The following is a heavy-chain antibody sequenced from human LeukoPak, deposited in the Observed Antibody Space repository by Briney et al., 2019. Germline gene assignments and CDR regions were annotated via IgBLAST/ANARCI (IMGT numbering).Heavy chain of an antibody. J-gene: IGHJ6*03. CDR2: ISSSGSSI. Sequence: GGSLRLSCAASGFTFSSYEMNWVRQAPGKGLEWVSYISSSGSSIYYADSVKGRFPISRDNAKNSLYLQMGSLKAEDTAVYYCARDYSSSWTGRYYYYMDVWGRGTTVTVSS. D-gene: IGHD6-13*01. CDR1: GFTFSSYE. CDR3: ARDYSSSWTGRYYYYMDV. V-gene: IGHV3-48*03.